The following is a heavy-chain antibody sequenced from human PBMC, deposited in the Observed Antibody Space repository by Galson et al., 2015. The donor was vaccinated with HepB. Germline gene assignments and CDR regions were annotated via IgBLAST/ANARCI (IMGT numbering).Heavy chain of an antibody. CDR2: ISSSSSTI. Sequence: SLRLSCAASGFTFSSYSMNWVRQAPGKGLEWVSYISSSSSTIYYADSVKGRFTISRDNAKNSLYLQMNSLRAEDTAVYYCARDTGTGYCSSTSCYRGFLVYWGQGTLVTVSS. D-gene: IGHD2-2*02. CDR1: GFTFSSYS. V-gene: IGHV3-48*04. CDR3: ARDTGTGYCSSTSCYRGFLVY. J-gene: IGHJ4*02.